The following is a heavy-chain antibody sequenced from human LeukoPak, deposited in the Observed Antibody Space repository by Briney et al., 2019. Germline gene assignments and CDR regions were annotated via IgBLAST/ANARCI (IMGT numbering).Heavy chain of an antibody. CDR3: ARRAANWGSAYYFDY. CDR2: INAGNGNT. D-gene: IGHD7-27*01. CDR1: GYTFTSYA. V-gene: IGHV1-3*01. J-gene: IGHJ4*02. Sequence: ASVTVSCKASGYTFTSYAMHWVRQAPGQRLEWMGWINAGNGNTKYSQKFQGRVTITRDTSASTAYMELSSLRSEDTAVYYCARRAANWGSAYYFDYWGQGTLVTVSS.